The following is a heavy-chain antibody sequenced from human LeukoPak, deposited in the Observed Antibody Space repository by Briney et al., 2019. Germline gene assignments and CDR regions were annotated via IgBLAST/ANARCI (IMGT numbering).Heavy chain of an antibody. D-gene: IGHD6-13*01. Sequence: GGSLRLSCAASGFTFSSYSMNWVRQAPGKGLEWVSSISSSSSYIYYADSVKGRLTISRDNAKNSLYLQMNSLRAEDTAVYYCASGDSSSWYLMGYWGQGTLVTVSS. J-gene: IGHJ4*02. CDR1: GFTFSSYS. CDR3: ASGDSSSWYLMGY. V-gene: IGHV3-21*01. CDR2: ISSSSSYI.